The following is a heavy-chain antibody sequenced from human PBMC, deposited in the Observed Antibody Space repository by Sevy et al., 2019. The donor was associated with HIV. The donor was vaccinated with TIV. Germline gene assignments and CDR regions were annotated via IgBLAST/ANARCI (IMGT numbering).Heavy chain of an antibody. CDR2: INSKGGGT. CDR1: GFAFTGHH. V-gene: IGHV1-2*02. J-gene: IGHJ5*01. CDR3: AKHTSFMLDS. Sequence: ASVKVSCKTSGFAFTGHHLHWVRQAPGHGLEWMGWINSKGGGTNYAQNVQGRVILTSESPLSTAYMELTSLRPDDTAIYYCAKHTSFMLDSWGQGTLVTVSS.